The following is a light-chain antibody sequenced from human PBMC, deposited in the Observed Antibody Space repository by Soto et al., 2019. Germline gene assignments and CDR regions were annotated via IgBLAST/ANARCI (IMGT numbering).Light chain of an antibody. CDR3: QQCNKWPYT. CDR2: DAS. J-gene: IGKJ2*01. Sequence: ILMTQSPATLSVSPGERATLSCRASQSISNNLTWYHQEPGQAPRLLIYDASTRATGIPARFSGSGSGTEFTLTISSLQSEDFAVYYCQQCNKWPYTVGQGTK. V-gene: IGKV3-15*01. CDR1: QSISNN.